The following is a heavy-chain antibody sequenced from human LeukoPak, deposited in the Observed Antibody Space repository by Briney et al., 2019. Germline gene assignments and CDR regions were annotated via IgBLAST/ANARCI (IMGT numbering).Heavy chain of an antibody. CDR2: ISYDGSNK. CDR3: AKDVSRQLVLPWFDP. V-gene: IGHV3-30*18. J-gene: IGHJ5*02. D-gene: IGHD6-13*01. Sequence: GGSLRLSCAASGFTFSSYGMHWVRQAPGKGLEWVAVISYDGSNKYYADSVKGRFTISRDNSENTLYLQMNSLRAEDTAVYYCAKDVSRQLVLPWFDPWGQGTLVTVSS. CDR1: GFTFSSYG.